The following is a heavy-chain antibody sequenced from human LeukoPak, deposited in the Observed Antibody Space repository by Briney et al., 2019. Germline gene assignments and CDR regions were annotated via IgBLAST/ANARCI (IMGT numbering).Heavy chain of an antibody. D-gene: IGHD4-23*01. CDR1: GFTFSSYA. CDR3: ARLVTWVTPDY. J-gene: IGHJ4*02. CDR2: ISGSGTST. Sequence: GGSLRLSCAASGFTFSSYAMSWVRQAPGKGLEWVSTISGSGTSTYYADSVKGRFTISRDNSKNTLYLQMNSLRAEDTAVYYCARLVTWVTPDYWGQGTLVTVSS. V-gene: IGHV3-23*01.